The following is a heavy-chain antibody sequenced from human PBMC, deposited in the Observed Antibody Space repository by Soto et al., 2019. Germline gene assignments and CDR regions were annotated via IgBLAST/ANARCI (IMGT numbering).Heavy chain of an antibody. CDR3: ARFPYSGYDPPSLDY. D-gene: IGHD5-12*01. J-gene: IGHJ4*02. CDR2: ISAYNGNT. Sequence: GASVKVSCKASGYIFTGYYMHWVRQAPGQGLEWMGWISAYNGNTNYAQKLQGRVTMTTDTSTSTAYMELRSLRSDDTAVYYCARFPYSGYDPPSLDYWGQGTLVTVSS. CDR1: GYIFTGYY. V-gene: IGHV1-18*04.